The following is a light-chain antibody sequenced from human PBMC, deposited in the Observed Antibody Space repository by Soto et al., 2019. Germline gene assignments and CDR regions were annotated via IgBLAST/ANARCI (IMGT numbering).Light chain of an antibody. CDR3: CSYAGSYV. V-gene: IGLV2-11*01. CDR1: SSDVGGYNY. Sequence: QSALTQPRSVSGSPGQSVTITCTGTSSDVGGYNYVSWYQQHPGKAPKLMIYDVSKRPSEVPDRFSGSKSGNTASLTISGLQAEDEADYYCCSYAGSYVFGTRTKVTAL. J-gene: IGLJ1*01. CDR2: DVS.